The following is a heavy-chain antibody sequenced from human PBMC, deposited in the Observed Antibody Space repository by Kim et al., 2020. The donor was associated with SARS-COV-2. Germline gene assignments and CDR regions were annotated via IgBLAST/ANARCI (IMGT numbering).Heavy chain of an antibody. D-gene: IGHD2-15*01. CDR2: ISYDGSNK. Sequence: GGSLRLSCAASGFTFTSSAIHWVRQAPGKGLEWVAVISYDGSNKYYADSVKGRFTISRDNSKNTLYLQMNSLKAEDTAVYYCARDWGRCYDWDYYYYYM. J-gene: IGHJ6*03. CDR3: ARDWGRCYDWDYYYYYM. V-gene: IGHV3-30*04. CDR1: GFTFTSSA.